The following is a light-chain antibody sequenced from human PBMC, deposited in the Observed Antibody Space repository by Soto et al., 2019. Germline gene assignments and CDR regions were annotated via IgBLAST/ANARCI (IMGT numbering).Light chain of an antibody. CDR2: WAS. Sequence: DIVMTQSPGSLAVSLGERATINCKSSQSLLDNSNKKNYLAWYQQKPGQPPKLLAYWASTRASGVPDRFSGSGSGTHFTRNISSLQAEDVAGYYCIQHYGNNQTFVPGTK. CDR3: IQHYGNNQT. J-gene: IGKJ1*01. V-gene: IGKV4-1*01. CDR1: QSLLDNSNKKNY.